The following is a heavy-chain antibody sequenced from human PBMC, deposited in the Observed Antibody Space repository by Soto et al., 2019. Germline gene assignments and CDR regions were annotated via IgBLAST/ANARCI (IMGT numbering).Heavy chain of an antibody. J-gene: IGHJ5*02. Sequence: SETLSLTCTVSGGSVSSGSYYWSWIRQPPGKGLEWIGYIYYSGSTNYNPSLKSRVTISVDTSKNQFSLKLSSVTAADTAVYYCARGKGYSYGPAGWFDPWGQGTLVTVSS. CDR3: ARGKGYSYGPAGWFDP. CDR1: GGSVSSGSYY. D-gene: IGHD5-18*01. CDR2: IYYSGST. V-gene: IGHV4-61*01.